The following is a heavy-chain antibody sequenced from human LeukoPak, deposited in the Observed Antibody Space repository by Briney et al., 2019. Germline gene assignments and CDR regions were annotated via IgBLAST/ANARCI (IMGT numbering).Heavy chain of an antibody. Sequence: GGSLKLSCAASGFTFSGSAMHWVRQASGKGLEWVGRIRSKANSYATVYAASVKGRVTISRDDSKNTAYLQMNRLKTEDTAVYYCTRTSDILTGYTPREAYYYYYHMDVWGKGTTVTISS. CDR2: IRSKANSYAT. J-gene: IGHJ6*03. CDR1: GFTFSGSA. V-gene: IGHV3-73*01. D-gene: IGHD3-9*01. CDR3: TRTSDILTGYTPREAYYYYYHMDV.